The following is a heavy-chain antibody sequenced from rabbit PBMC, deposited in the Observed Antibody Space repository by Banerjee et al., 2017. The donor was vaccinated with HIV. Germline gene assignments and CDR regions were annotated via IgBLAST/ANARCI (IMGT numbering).Heavy chain of an antibody. D-gene: IGHD3-1*01. V-gene: IGHV1S43*01. Sequence: QEQLEESGGDLVKPGGTLTLTCKASGFDFSGSYWMCWVRQAPGKGLELIGCIYTGGGSTYYASWVNGRFTVSRSTSLNTVTLQMTSLTAADTATYFCARWGGYYFNLWGQGTLVTVS. CDR3: ARWGGYYFNL. CDR2: IYTGGGST. CDR1: GFDFSGSYW. J-gene: IGHJ4*01.